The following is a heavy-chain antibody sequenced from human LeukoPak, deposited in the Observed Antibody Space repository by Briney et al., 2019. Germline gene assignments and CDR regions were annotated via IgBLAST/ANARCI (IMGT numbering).Heavy chain of an antibody. V-gene: IGHV1-8*03. CDR2: MNPNSDNT. Sequence: ASVKVSCKASGYTFTSYDINWVRQATGQGLEWMGWMNPNSDNTGHAQKFQGRVTITRNPSISTAYMELSSLKSEDTAVYYCARGHSSGWYWLDYWGQGTLVTVSS. CDR3: ARGHSSGWYWLDY. CDR1: GYTFTSYD. D-gene: IGHD6-19*01. J-gene: IGHJ4*02.